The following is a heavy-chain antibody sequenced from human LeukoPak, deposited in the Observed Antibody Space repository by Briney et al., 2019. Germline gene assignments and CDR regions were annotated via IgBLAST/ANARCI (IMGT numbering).Heavy chain of an antibody. D-gene: IGHD3-10*01. J-gene: IGHJ4*02. CDR1: GGTFSSYA. CDR3: ARDDVLLWFGELLRGGSYFDY. CDR2: IIPILGIA. V-gene: IGHV1-69*04. Sequence: APVKVSCKASGGTFSSYAISWVRQAPGQGLEWMGRIIPILGIANYAQKFQGRVTITADKSTSTAYMELRSLRSDDTAVYYCARDDVLLWFGELLRGGSYFDYWGQGTLVTVSS.